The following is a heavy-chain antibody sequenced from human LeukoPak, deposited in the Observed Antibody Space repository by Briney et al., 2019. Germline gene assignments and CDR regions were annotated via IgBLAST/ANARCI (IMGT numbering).Heavy chain of an antibody. CDR2: IRYDGSNK. D-gene: IGHD4-17*01. CDR1: GFTFSSYG. CDR3: AKDEGTTVTTWFFDY. V-gene: IGHV3-30*02. Sequence: GGSLRLSCAASGFTFSSYGMHWVRQAPGKGLEWVAFIRYDGSNKYYADSVKGRFTISRDNSKNTLYLQMNSLRAEDTAVYYCAKDEGTTVTTWFFDYWGQGTLVTVSS. J-gene: IGHJ4*02.